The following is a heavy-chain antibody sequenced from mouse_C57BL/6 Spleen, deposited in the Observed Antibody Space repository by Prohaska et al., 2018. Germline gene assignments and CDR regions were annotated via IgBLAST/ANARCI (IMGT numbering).Heavy chain of an antibody. V-gene: IGHV1-74*01. D-gene: IGHD3-3*01. CDR1: GYTFTSYW. Sequence: QVQLQQPGAELVKPGASVKVSCKASGYTFTSYWMHWVKQRPGQGLEWIGRIHHSDSDTNYNQKFKGKATLTVDKSSSTAYMQRSSLTSEDSAVYYCAPRDAMDYWGQGTSVTVSS. CDR2: IHHSDSDT. J-gene: IGHJ4*01. CDR3: APRDAMDY.